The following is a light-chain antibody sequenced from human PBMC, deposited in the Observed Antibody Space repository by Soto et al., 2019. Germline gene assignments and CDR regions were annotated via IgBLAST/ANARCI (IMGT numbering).Light chain of an antibody. J-gene: IGKJ4*01. CDR3: QQHITWPLT. Sequence: EIVLAQSPATLSLSPGERATLSCRASQNVANYLDWYQQKAGQAPRLLIYDASNRATGIPTRFSGSGSGTDFTFSVSNLEPEDFAVYYCQQHITWPLTFGGGTKVDI. CDR2: DAS. V-gene: IGKV3-11*01. CDR1: QNVANY.